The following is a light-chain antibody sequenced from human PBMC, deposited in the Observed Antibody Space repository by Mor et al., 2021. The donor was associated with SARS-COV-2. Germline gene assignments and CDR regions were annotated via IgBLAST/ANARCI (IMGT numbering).Light chain of an antibody. CDR2: DAS. J-gene: IGKJ2*01. Sequence: PSSLSASVGHRVTITCQASQDISNYLNWYQQKPGKAPKLLIYDASNLQTGVPSRFSGSGSGTDFSFTISSLQPEDIATYYCQHYDNLPPYTF. CDR1: QDISNY. V-gene: IGKV1-33*01. CDR3: QHYDNLPPYT.